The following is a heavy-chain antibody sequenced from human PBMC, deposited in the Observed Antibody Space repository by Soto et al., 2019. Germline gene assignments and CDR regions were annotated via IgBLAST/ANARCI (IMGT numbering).Heavy chain of an antibody. CDR3: AREQSVPATLNWFDT. Sequence: SETLSLTCTVSGGSISSGDYYWSWIRQPPGKGLEWIGYIYYSGSTYYNPSLKSRVTISVDTSKNQFSLKLSSVTAADTAVYYCAREQSVPATLNWFDTWGQGTLVTVSS. CDR1: GGSISSGDYY. CDR2: IYYSGST. V-gene: IGHV4-30-4*01. D-gene: IGHD2-2*01. J-gene: IGHJ5*02.